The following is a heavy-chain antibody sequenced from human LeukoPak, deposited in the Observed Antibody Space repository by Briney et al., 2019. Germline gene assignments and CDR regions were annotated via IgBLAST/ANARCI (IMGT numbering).Heavy chain of an antibody. CDR3: AKGGSDTSKYYFDY. D-gene: IGHD3-10*01. CDR2: VWFGESVQ. V-gene: IGHV3-30*04. J-gene: IGHJ4*02. Sequence: GGSLRLSCAASGFTFNRYAIHWVRQAPGKGLEWVASVWFGESVQSYSDSVKGRFTISRDNSKNTVWLEMNSLRVEDTAVYYCAKGGSDTSKYYFDYWGQGTQVTVSS. CDR1: GFTFNRYA.